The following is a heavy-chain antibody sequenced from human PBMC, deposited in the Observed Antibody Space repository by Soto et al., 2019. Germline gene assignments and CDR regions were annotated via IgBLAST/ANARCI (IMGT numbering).Heavy chain of an antibody. D-gene: IGHD3-22*01. CDR1: GFTFSGFG. CDR3: AKDALLHIRRPTMIGL. V-gene: IGHV3-30*18. J-gene: IGHJ4*02. CDR2: ISYDGSNK. Sequence: PGGSLRLSCAASGFTFSGFGMHWVRQAPGKGLEWVAIISYDGSNKYYADSVKGRFTISRDNSKNTLYLQMNSLRAEDTAVYYCAKDALLHIRRPTMIGLWGQGTLVTVSS.